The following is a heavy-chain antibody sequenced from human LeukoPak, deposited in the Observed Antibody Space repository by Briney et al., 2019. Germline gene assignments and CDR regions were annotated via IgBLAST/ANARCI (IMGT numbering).Heavy chain of an antibody. V-gene: IGHV4-59*08. CDR2: IYYSGSI. D-gene: IGHD4-11*01. J-gene: IGHJ4*02. Sequence: SETLSLTCSVPGGSLCNYYWSWIRQPPGKGLEWIGYIYYSGSINYNPSLKSRVTISVDMSKNQFSLQLSSVTAADTAVYYCARKSRGGDYSAKLFDYWGQGTLVTVSS. CDR1: GGSLCNYY. CDR3: ARKSRGGDYSAKLFDY.